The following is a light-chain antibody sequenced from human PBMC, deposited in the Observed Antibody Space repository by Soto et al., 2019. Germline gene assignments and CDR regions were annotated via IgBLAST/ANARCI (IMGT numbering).Light chain of an antibody. CDR3: CSYIGIGNSLV. CDR2: GVT. CDR1: SSDIGGYLY. Sequence: QSALTQPPSASGSPGQSVTISCTGTSSDIGGYLYVSWYQQHPGKAPKLMIYGVTKRPSGVPDRFSGSKSGNTASLTVSGLQAEDEADYYCCSYIGIGNSLVFGTGTKLTVL. J-gene: IGLJ1*01. V-gene: IGLV2-8*01.